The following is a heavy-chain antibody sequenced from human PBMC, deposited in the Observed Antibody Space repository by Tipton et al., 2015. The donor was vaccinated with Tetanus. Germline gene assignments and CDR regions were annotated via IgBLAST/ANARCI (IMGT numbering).Heavy chain of an antibody. V-gene: IGHV7-4-1*02. D-gene: IGHD6-19*01. Sequence: QLVQSGAEVKKPGASVKVSCKASGYTFTSYAMNWVRQAPGQGLVRMGWLNTNTGNPTYAQGCTGRFVFSLDTSVSTSHLQISSLKAEDTAFYYVAEHTVAGSLGIHYWGQGTLATVSS. CDR3: AEHTVAGSLGIHY. CDR2: LNTNTGNP. J-gene: IGHJ4*02. CDR1: GYTFTSYA.